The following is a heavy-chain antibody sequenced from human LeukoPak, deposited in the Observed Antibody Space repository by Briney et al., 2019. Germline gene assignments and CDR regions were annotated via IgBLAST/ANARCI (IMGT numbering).Heavy chain of an antibody. V-gene: IGHV1-8*01. J-gene: IGHJ6*03. CDR2: MNPNSGNT. CDR1: GYTFTSYD. Sequence: ASVKVSCKASGYTFTSYDINWVRQATGQGLEWMGWMNPNSGNTGYAQKFQGRVTMTRNTSISTAYMELSSLRSEDTAVYYCASRAPYDSSGYYYYYDMDVWGKGTTVTVSS. D-gene: IGHD3-22*01. CDR3: ASRAPYDSSGYYYYYDMDV.